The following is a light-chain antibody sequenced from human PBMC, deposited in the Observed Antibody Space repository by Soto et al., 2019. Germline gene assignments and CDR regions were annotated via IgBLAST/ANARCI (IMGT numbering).Light chain of an antibody. V-gene: IGLV1-51*01. CDR1: SSNIGNNY. Sequence: QSVLTQPPSVSAPPGQKVTISCSGSSSNIGNNYVSWYRQLPGTAPKLLIYDNNKRPSGIPDRFSGSKSGTSATLGITGLQTGDEADYYCGTWDSSLSALVFGGGTKVTVL. CDR2: DNN. J-gene: IGLJ2*01. CDR3: GTWDSSLSALV.